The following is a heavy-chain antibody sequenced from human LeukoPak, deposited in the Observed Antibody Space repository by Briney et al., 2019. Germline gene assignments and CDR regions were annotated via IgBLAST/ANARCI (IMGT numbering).Heavy chain of an antibody. D-gene: IGHD2-2*01. CDR2: ISSSGGST. CDR3: AKTFVVVPAALTVGWFDA. CDR1: GFTFSSYA. V-gene: IGHV3-23*01. J-gene: IGHJ5*02. Sequence: PGGSLRLSCAASGFTFSSYAMNWVRQAPGKGLEWVSAISSSGGSTYYADSVKGRFTISRDNSKNTLYLQMNSMRAEDTAVYYCAKTFVVVPAALTVGWFDAWGQGTLVTVSS.